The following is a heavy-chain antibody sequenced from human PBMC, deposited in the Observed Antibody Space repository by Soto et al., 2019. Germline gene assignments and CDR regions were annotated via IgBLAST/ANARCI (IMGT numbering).Heavy chain of an antibody. CDR3: ARDRAAGTIFLSRYYGMDV. Sequence: EVQLVESGGGLVKPGGSLRLSCAASGFAFSSYSMNWVRQAPGKGLEWVSSISSGSSYIYYADSVKGRFTISRDNAKNSLYLQMNSLRAEYTAVYYCARDRAAGTIFLSRYYGMDVWGQGTTVTVSS. V-gene: IGHV3-21*01. D-gene: IGHD3-3*01. CDR2: ISSGSSYI. CDR1: GFAFSSYS. J-gene: IGHJ6*02.